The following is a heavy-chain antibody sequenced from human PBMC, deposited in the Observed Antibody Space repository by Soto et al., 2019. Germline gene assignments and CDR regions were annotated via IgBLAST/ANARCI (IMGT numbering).Heavy chain of an antibody. D-gene: IGHD3-22*01. Sequence: ASVKVSCKASGYTFTSYYMHWVRQAPGQGLEWMGIINPSGGSTSYAQKFQGRVTMTRDTSTSTVYMELSSLRSGDTAVYYCASLGYSSGYGRNDAFDIWGQGTMVTVSS. CDR3: ASLGYSSGYGRNDAFDI. J-gene: IGHJ3*02. V-gene: IGHV1-46*01. CDR2: INPSGGST. CDR1: GYTFTSYY.